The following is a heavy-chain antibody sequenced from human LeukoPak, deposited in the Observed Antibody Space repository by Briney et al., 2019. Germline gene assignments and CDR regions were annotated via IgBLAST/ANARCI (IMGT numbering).Heavy chain of an antibody. CDR1: GFTFSSCA. V-gene: IGHV3-23*01. CDR3: AKGLVNCGGDCYSGGMDV. D-gene: IGHD2-21*02. Sequence: PGGSLRLSCAASGFTFSSCAMSWVRQAPGKGLEWVSAISGSGGSTYYADSVKGRFTISRDNSKNTLYLQMNSLRAEDTAVYYCAKGLVNCGGDCYSGGMDVWGQGTTVTVSS. J-gene: IGHJ6*02. CDR2: ISGSGGST.